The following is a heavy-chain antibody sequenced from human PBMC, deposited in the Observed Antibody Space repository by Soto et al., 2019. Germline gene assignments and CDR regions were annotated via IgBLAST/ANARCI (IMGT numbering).Heavy chain of an antibody. D-gene: IGHD3-10*01. CDR2: IRYGGATSGTT. Sequence: QVQLQESGPRLVKPSETLTLKCTVSNGSVSSDKYLWGWIRQPPGKGLEWVASIRYGGATSGTTVYNPSPGXRXTXXLDPSADHVSLRLTSVTATDTAVYYCARHDDHRSPPLGFHIWGQGTLVTVSS. J-gene: IGHJ3*02. CDR1: NGSVSSDKYL. CDR3: ARHDDHRSPPLGFHI. V-gene: IGHV4-39*01.